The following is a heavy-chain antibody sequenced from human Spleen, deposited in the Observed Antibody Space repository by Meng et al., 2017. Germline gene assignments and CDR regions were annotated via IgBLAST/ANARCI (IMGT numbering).Heavy chain of an antibody. CDR3: ARGRSDAIGDY. CDR1: GVSFSDYY. J-gene: IGHJ4*02. V-gene: IGHV4-34*01. D-gene: IGHD2-21*01. CDR2: INHSGST. Sequence: PPREWGAGVLKPSETLSLPCVVSGVSFSDYYWSWIRQPPGKGLEWIGEINHSGSTNYNPSLESRATISVDTSKNQFSLKLSSVTAADTAVYYCARGRSDAIGDYWGQGTLVTVSS.